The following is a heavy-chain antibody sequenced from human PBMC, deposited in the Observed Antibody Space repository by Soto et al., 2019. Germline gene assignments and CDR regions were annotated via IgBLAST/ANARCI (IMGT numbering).Heavy chain of an antibody. CDR2: INSDGSSP. CDR3: ARVRGSSSNDAFDI. D-gene: IGHD5-18*01. CDR1: GFTFRSYW. Sequence: GGSLRLSCAASGFTFRSYWMYWVRQAPGKGLVWVSRINSDGSSPSYADSVEGRFTISRDNAKNTLYLQMNSLRAEDTAVYYCARVRGSSSNDAFDIWGQGTMVTVSS. V-gene: IGHV3-74*01. J-gene: IGHJ3*02.